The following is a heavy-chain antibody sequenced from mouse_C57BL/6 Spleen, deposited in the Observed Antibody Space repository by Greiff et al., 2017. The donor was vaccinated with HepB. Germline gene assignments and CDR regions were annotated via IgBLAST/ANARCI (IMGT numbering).Heavy chain of an antibody. D-gene: IGHD1-1*01. Sequence: QVQLQQPGAELVMPGASVKLSCKASGYTFTSYWMHWVKQRPGQGLEWIGEIDPSDSYPNYNQKFKGKSTLTVDKSSSTAYMQLSSLTSEDSAVYYCVYGSSFDYWGQGTTLTVSS. CDR2: IDPSDSYP. CDR1: GYTFTSYW. J-gene: IGHJ2*01. CDR3: VYGSSFDY. V-gene: IGHV1-69*01.